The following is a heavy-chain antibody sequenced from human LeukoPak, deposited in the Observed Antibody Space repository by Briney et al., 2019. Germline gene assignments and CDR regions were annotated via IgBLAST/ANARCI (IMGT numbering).Heavy chain of an antibody. V-gene: IGHV4-30-4*01. CDR1: GGSISSGDYY. CDR3: ARELGSIVVVVAAPGAFDI. CDR2: IYYSWST. Sequence: SQTLSLTCTVSGGSISSGDYYWSWIRQPPGKGLEWIGYIYYSWSTYYNPSLKSRVTISVDTSKNQFSLKLSSVTAADTAVYYCARELGSIVVVVAAPGAFDIWGQGTMVTVSS. D-gene: IGHD2-15*01. J-gene: IGHJ3*02.